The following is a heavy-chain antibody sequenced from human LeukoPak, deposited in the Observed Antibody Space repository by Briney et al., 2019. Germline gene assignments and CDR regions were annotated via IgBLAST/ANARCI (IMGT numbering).Heavy chain of an antibody. V-gene: IGHV4-34*01. D-gene: IGHD6-13*01. J-gene: IGHJ4*02. CDR3: ARVTGYMTEDYFDY. Sequence: PSETLSLTSAVYGGSFSGYYWSWIRQPPGKGLEWIGEINHSGSTNYNPSLKSRVTISVDTSKNQFSLKLSSVTAADTAVYYCARVTGYMTEDYFDYWGQGTLITVSS. CDR1: GGSFSGYY. CDR2: INHSGST.